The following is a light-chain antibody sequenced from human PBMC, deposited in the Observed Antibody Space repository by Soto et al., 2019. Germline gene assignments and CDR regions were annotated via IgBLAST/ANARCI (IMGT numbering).Light chain of an antibody. CDR2: AAS. V-gene: IGKV1-27*01. CDR1: QGITNH. Sequence: DIQMTQSPSSLSASVGNRVSISCRASQGITNHLAWYQQKPGKAPKVLIYAASTLQPGVPSRFSGSGSGTDFTLSINSLQPDDFATYYCQQYNSFPYTFGQGTKLEIK. CDR3: QQYNSFPYT. J-gene: IGKJ2*01.